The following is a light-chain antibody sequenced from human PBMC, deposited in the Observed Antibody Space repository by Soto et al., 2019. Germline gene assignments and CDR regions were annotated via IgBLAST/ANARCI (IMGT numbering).Light chain of an antibody. J-gene: IGKJ2*03. CDR1: QSISNH. CDR3: QQRYITLYS. CDR2: DAS. V-gene: IGKV1-39*01. Sequence: DIQMTQSPSSLSASVGDRVTITCRASQSISNHLNWYQQKPGIAPKLLINDASSLQSGVPSRFSGSGSGTDFTLTITSLQPEDFATYHCQQRYITLYSFGQGTSLEIK.